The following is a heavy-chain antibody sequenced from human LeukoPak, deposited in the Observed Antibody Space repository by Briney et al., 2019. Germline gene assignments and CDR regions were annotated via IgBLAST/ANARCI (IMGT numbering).Heavy chain of an antibody. CDR2: FDPEDGET. V-gene: IGHV1-24*01. CDR3: ARVQVLRFLERLEEGVSPIDP. Sequence: EASVKVSCKVSGYTLTELSMHWVRQAPGKGLEWMGGFDPEDGETIYAQKFQGRVTMTEDTSTDTAYMELSSLRSEDTAVYYCARVQVLRFLERLEEGVSPIDPWGQGTLVTVSS. CDR1: GYTLTELS. D-gene: IGHD3-3*01. J-gene: IGHJ5*02.